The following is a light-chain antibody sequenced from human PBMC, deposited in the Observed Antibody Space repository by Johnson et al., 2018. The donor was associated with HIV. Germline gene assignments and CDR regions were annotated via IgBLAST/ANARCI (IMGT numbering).Light chain of an antibody. Sequence: QSVLTQPPSVSAAPGQKVTISCSGSSSNIGNNDVSWYQQLPGTAPKLLIYENNKRPSGIPDRFSGSKSGTSATLGITGLQTGDEADYYCGTWDSSLTLYVFGTGTKVTVL. V-gene: IGLV1-51*02. CDR3: GTWDSSLTLYV. CDR2: ENN. CDR1: SSNIGNND. J-gene: IGLJ1*01.